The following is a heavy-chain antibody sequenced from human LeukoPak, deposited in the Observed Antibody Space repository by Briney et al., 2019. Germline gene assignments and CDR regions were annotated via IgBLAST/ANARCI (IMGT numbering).Heavy chain of an antibody. D-gene: IGHD3-10*01. CDR1: GFTFSSYW. J-gene: IGHJ3*02. V-gene: IGHV3-74*01. Sequence: GGSLRLSCAASGFTFSSYWMHWVRQAPGKGLVWVSGINSDGSSTKYVDSVKGRFTISRDNAKNTLYLQMDSLGGEDTAVYYCARGQGHGFEIWGQGTMVTVSS. CDR2: INSDGSST. CDR3: ARGQGHGFEI.